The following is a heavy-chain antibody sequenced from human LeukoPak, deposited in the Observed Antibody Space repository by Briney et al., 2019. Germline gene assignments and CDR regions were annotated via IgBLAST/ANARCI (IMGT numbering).Heavy chain of an antibody. J-gene: IGHJ6*03. CDR3: ARGGVELLMPTYYYYYYMDV. CDR1: GYTFTSYG. V-gene: IGHV1-18*01. CDR2: ISAYNGNT. Sequence: ASVKVSCKASGYTFTSYGISWVRQTPGQGLEWMGWISAYNGNTNYAQKLQGRVTMTTDTSTSTAYMELRSLRSDDTAVYYCARGGVELLMPTYYYYYYMDVWGKGTTVTVSS. D-gene: IGHD1-26*01.